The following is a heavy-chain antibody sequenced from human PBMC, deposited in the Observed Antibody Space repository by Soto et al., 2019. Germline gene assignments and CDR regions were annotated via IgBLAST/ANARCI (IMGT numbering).Heavy chain of an antibody. CDR1: GGSVNSDNFY. CDR3: AREFSNSPEAFDS. D-gene: IGHD6-6*01. CDR2: IYYTGCT. Sequence: PSETLSLTCTVSGGSVNSDNFYWSWIRQPPGRGLEWIGYIYYTGCTNYNPSLKSRVTISIDTSRNQFSLKLSSVTAADTAVYYCAREFSNSPEAFDSWGQGSLVTV. V-gene: IGHV4-61*01. J-gene: IGHJ4*02.